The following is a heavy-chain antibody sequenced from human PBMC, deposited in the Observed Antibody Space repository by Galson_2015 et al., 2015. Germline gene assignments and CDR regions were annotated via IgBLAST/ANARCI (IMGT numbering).Heavy chain of an antibody. CDR2: IIPIFGTA. CDR1: GGTFSSYA. J-gene: IGHJ3*02. V-gene: IGHV1-69*13. CDR3: ARECLDAHCLPRDAFDI. D-gene: IGHD5/OR15-5a*01. Sequence: SVKVSCKASGGTFSSYAISWVRQAPGQGLEWMGGIIPIFGTANYAQKFQGRVTITADESTSTAYMELSSLRSEDTAVYYCARECLDAHCLPRDAFDISGQGTMVTVAS.